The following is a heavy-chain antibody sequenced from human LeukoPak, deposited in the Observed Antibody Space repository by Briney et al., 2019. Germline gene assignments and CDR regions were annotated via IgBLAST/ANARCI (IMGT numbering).Heavy chain of an antibody. Sequence: SVKVSCKASGGTFSSYAISWVRQAPGQGLEWMGGIIPIFGTANYAQRFQGRVTMTTDTSTSTAYMELRSLRSDDTAVYYCARGRADSYGNFDYWGQGTLVTVSS. J-gene: IGHJ4*02. CDR3: ARGRADSYGNFDY. CDR2: IIPIFGTA. CDR1: GGTFSSYA. D-gene: IGHD5-18*01. V-gene: IGHV1-69*05.